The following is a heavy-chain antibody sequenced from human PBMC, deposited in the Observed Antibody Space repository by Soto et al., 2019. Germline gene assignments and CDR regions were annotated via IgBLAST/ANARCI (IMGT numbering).Heavy chain of an antibody. D-gene: IGHD2-21*01. CDR1: GYTFSGYS. Sequence: ASVKVSCKASGYTFSGYSITWVRQAPGQGLEWMGRISGYNGNTNYARTLRGRLTLTTDTSTSTAYMELRSLTSDDTAVYYCARDVFCGGAPACPDMDVWGEGTTVTVSS. CDR2: ISGYNGNT. J-gene: IGHJ6*02. CDR3: ARDVFCGGAPACPDMDV. V-gene: IGHV1-18*04.